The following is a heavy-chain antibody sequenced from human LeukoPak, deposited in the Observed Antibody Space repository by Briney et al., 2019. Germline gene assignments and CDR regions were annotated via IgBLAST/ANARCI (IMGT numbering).Heavy chain of an antibody. CDR3: AGDNRGRYSYGE. D-gene: IGHD5-18*01. J-gene: IGHJ4*02. V-gene: IGHV1-24*01. CDR1: GYTLTELS. Sequence: ASVKVSCKVSGYTLTELSMHWVRQAPGKGLEWMGGFDPEDGETIYAQKFQGRVTMAEDTSTDTAYMELSSLRSEDTAVYYCAGDNRGRYSYGEWGQGTLVTVSS. CDR2: FDPEDGET.